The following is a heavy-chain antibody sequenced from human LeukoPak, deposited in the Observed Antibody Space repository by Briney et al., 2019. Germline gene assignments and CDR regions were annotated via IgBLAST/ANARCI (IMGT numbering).Heavy chain of an antibody. V-gene: IGHV3-23*01. CDR3: AKGVSYSLYYYYYMDV. Sequence: GGSLRLSCAASGFTFSSYAMSWVRQAPGKVLEWVSAISGSGGSTYYADSVKGRFTISRDNSKNTLYLQMNSLRAEDTAVYYCAKGVSYSLYYYYYMDVWGKGTTVTVSS. CDR2: ISGSGGST. CDR1: GFTFSSYA. D-gene: IGHD4-11*01. J-gene: IGHJ6*03.